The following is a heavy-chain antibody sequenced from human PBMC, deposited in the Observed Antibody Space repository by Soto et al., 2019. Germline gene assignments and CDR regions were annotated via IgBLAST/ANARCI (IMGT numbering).Heavy chain of an antibody. D-gene: IGHD6-13*01. CDR2: INWDGTNK. CDR1: GFTFHGYT. Sequence: EVQLVESVGVVVQPGGSLRLSCAASGFTFHGYTMHWVRQAPGKGLEWVSLINWDGTNKYYADSVKGRFTISRDNGKNSLYLQMHSLRTEDTALYYCAKEAGTIYFDYWGQGALVTVSS. CDR3: AKEAGTIYFDY. J-gene: IGHJ4*02. V-gene: IGHV3-43*01.